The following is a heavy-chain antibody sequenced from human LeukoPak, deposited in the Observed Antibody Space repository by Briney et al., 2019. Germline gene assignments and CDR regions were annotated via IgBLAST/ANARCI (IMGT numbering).Heavy chain of an antibody. CDR3: ARLYYDFWSGYYTGYYFDH. V-gene: IGHV3-21*01. D-gene: IGHD3-3*01. CDR2: ISSSSSYI. CDR1: GFTFSSYS. J-gene: IGHJ4*02. Sequence: GGSLRLSCAASGFTFSSYSMNWVRQAPGKGLEWVSSISSSSSYIYYADSVKGRFTISRDNAKNSLYLQMNSLRAEDTAVYYCARLYYDFWSGYYTGYYFDHWGQGTLVTVSS.